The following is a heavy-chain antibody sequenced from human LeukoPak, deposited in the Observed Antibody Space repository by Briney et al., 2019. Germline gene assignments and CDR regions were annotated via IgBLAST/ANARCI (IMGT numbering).Heavy chain of an antibody. V-gene: IGHV5-51*01. CDR1: GYSFTSYW. CDR2: IYPGDSDT. D-gene: IGHD3-10*01. CDR3: ARGDVWFGELFPNFDY. J-gene: IGHJ4*02. Sequence: GESLKISCKGSGYSFTSYWIGWVCQMPGKGLEWMGIIYPGDSDTRYSPSFQGQVTISADKSISTAYLQWSSLKASDTAMYYCARGDVWFGELFPNFDYWGQGTLVTVSS.